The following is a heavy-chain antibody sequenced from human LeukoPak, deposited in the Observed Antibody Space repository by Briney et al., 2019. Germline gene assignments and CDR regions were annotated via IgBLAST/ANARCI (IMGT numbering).Heavy chain of an antibody. CDR2: MNPNSGNT. CDR3: ARGDITGEGWFDP. J-gene: IGHJ5*02. CDR1: GYTFTSYD. V-gene: IGHV1-8*01. Sequence: ASVRVSCKASGYTFTSYDINWVRQATGQGLEWMGWMNPNSGNTGYAQKFQGRVTITRNTSISTAYLELNSLRSEDTAVYYCARGDITGEGWFDPWGQGTLVTVSS. D-gene: IGHD7-27*01.